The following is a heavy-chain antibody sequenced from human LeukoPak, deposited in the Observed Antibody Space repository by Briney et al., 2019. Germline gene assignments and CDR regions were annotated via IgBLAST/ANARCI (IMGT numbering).Heavy chain of an antibody. V-gene: IGHV4-59*08. D-gene: IGHD2/OR15-2a*01. Sequence: SETLSLTCTVSGTSISGDYWSWIRQPPGKGLEWIGYAYFTGNTNYNPSLKSRVTISMDTSKNQISLTVTSVTAADTAVYYRARHPFSSPFDFWGQGTLVAVSS. CDR1: GTSISGDY. CDR2: AYFTGNT. J-gene: IGHJ4*02. CDR3: ARHPFSSPFDF.